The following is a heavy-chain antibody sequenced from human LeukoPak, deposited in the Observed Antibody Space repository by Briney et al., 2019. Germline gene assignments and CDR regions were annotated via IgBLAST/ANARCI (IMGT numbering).Heavy chain of an antibody. CDR1: GLTVSSNY. D-gene: IGHD3-10*01. CDR3: AKEVGIWFGELSALGDY. Sequence: GGSLRLSCAASGLTVSSNYLTWVRQAPGKGLEWVSGISGSGASIEYADSVKGRFTISRDNSKNTVCLQLNSLRADDTAVYYCAKEVGIWFGELSALGDYWGQGTLVTVSS. CDR2: ISGSGASI. J-gene: IGHJ4*02. V-gene: IGHV3-23*01.